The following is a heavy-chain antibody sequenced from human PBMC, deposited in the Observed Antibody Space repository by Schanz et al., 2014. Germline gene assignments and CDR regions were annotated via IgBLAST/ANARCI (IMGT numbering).Heavy chain of an antibody. CDR1: GFAFSSNW. CDR2: ISYDGNTK. D-gene: IGHD3-3*01. V-gene: IGHV3-30-3*01. J-gene: IGHJ4*02. CDR3: ARDLLVSHYDFWSGNDY. Sequence: VQLVESGGGLVQPGGSLRLSCAGSGFAFSSNWMNWVRQAPGKGLEWVALISYDGNTKYYADSVKGRFTISRDNSKNTLYLQMNSLRADDTAVYYCARDLLVSHYDFWSGNDYWGQGTLVTVSS.